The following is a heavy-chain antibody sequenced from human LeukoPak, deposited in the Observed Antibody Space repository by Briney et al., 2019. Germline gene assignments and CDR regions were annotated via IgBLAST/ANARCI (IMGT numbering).Heavy chain of an antibody. Sequence: ASVKVSCKASGYTFTSYGISWVRQAPGQGLKWMGWISAYNGNTNYAQKLQGRVTMTTDTSTSTAYMELRSLRSDDTAVYYCARERSAVPAAIDAFDIWGQGTMVTVSS. D-gene: IGHD2-2*02. CDR2: ISAYNGNT. CDR1: GYTFTSYG. CDR3: ARERSAVPAAIDAFDI. J-gene: IGHJ3*02. V-gene: IGHV1-18*01.